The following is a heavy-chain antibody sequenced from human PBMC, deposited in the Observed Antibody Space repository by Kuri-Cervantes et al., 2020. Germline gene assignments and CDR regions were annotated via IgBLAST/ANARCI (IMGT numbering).Heavy chain of an antibody. V-gene: IGHV4-59*01. CDR3: ASSNPRRYSGSYQSWFDP. CDR2: IYYSGST. CDR1: GGSISSYY. D-gene: IGHD1-26*01. Sequence: GSLRLSCTVSGGSISSYYWSWIRQPPGKGLEWIGYIYYSGSTNYNPSLKSRVTISVDTSKNQFSLKLSSVTAADTAVYYCASSNPRRYSGSYQSWFDPWGQGTLVTVSS. J-gene: IGHJ5*02.